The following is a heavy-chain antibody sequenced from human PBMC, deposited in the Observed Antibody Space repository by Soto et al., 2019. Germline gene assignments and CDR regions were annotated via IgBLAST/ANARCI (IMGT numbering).Heavy chain of an antibody. J-gene: IGHJ4*02. Sequence: PSETLSLTCTVSGGSISSGGYYWSWIRQHPGKGLEWIGYIYYSGSTYYNPSLKSRVTISVDTSKNQFSLKLSSVTAADTAVYYCATLRLSSGWYDDYWGQGTLVXVSS. CDR2: IYYSGST. CDR3: ATLRLSSGWYDDY. V-gene: IGHV4-31*03. CDR1: GGSISSGGYY. D-gene: IGHD6-19*01.